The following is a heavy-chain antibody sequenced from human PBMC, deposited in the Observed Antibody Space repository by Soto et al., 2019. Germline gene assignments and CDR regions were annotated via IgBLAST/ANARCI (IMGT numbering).Heavy chain of an antibody. J-gene: IGHJ4*02. Sequence: PGGSLRLSCAASGFPFRSYAMSWVRQAPGKGLEWVSSISGSGGSKFYADSVKGRFTISRDNSKYTLYLQMDSLRAEDTAVYFCARVRQKGFTYGYSFDYWGQGALVTVSS. CDR1: GFPFRSYA. CDR3: ARVRQKGFTYGYSFDY. CDR2: ISGSGGSK. V-gene: IGHV3-23*01. D-gene: IGHD3-16*01.